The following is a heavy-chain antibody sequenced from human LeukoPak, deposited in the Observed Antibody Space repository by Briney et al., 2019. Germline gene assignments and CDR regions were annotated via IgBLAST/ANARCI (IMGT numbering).Heavy chain of an antibody. V-gene: IGHV3-33*01. CDR3: ARASTIAVAGIGTFDP. CDR2: IWYDGSNK. D-gene: IGHD6-19*01. Sequence: GGSLRLSCAASGFTFSSYGMHWVRQAPGKGLEWVAVIWYDGSNKYYADSVKGRFTISRDNSKNTLYLQMNSLRAEDTAVYYCARASTIAVAGIGTFDPWGQGILVTVSS. J-gene: IGHJ5*02. CDR1: GFTFSSYG.